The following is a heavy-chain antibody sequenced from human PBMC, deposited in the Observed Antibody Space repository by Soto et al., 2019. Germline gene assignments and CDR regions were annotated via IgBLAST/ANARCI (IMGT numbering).Heavy chain of an antibody. D-gene: IGHD6-19*01. CDR3: AYRRTRLAAFGY. CDR2: IYWDDDK. Sequence: QITLKESGPPLVKPTQTLTLTCTFSGFSLNLSGVGVGWIRQPPGKALEWLALIYWDDDKRYSPSLKSRLTITKDTSKNQVVLTMTNMDPVDTATYYCAYRRTRLAAFGYWGQGTLVTVSS. J-gene: IGHJ4*02. V-gene: IGHV2-5*02. CDR1: GFSLNLSGVG.